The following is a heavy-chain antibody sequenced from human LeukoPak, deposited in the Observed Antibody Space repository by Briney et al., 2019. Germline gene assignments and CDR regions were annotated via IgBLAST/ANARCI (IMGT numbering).Heavy chain of an antibody. Sequence: ASVKVSCKASGGTFSSYAISWVRQAPGQGLEWMGWISAYNGNTNYAQKLQGRVTMTTDTSTSTAYMELRSLRSDDTAVYYCARGGMTTHYYYGMDVWGQGTTVTVSS. D-gene: IGHD4-11*01. J-gene: IGHJ6*02. CDR1: GGTFSSYA. CDR2: ISAYNGNT. V-gene: IGHV1-18*01. CDR3: ARGGMTTHYYYGMDV.